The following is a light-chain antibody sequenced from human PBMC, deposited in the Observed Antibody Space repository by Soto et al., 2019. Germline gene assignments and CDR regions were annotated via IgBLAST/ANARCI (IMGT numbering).Light chain of an antibody. Sequence: AIQMTQSPSSLSASVGGRVAMTCRASQGIRNDLAWYQQKPGEAPKLLIYGASNLQSGVPSSFSVSGSDTDFTLTISSSQLLDCVIHYYLPDYIYPRTFGLGTRVEIK. CDR1: QGIRND. V-gene: IGKV1-6*01. J-gene: IGKJ1*01. CDR2: GAS. CDR3: LPDYIYPRT.